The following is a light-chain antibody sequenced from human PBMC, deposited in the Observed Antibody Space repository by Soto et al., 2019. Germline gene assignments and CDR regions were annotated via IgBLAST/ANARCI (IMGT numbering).Light chain of an antibody. CDR2: EVS. Sequence: QSALTQPASVSGSPGQSITISCPGTSNEVGAYDYVSWYQQHPDKAPKLMIYEVSNRPSGVSNRFSGSKSVNTATLTISGLQADDEADYYCSSYTSSSTRVFGTGTKVTVL. J-gene: IGLJ1*01. V-gene: IGLV2-14*03. CDR3: SSYTSSSTRV. CDR1: SNEVGAYDY.